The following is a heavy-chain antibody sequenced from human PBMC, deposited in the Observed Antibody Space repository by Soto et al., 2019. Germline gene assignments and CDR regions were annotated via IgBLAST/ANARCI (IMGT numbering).Heavy chain of an antibody. V-gene: IGHV1-24*01. J-gene: IGHJ4*02. CDR1: GYTITELS. CDR2: FDPEDGET. Sequence: ASVKVSCKVSGYTITELSIHWVRQAPGKGLEWMGGFDPEDGETIYAQKFQGRVTMTEDTSTDTAYMELSSLRSEDTAVYYCARADSSGYKNFDYWGQGTLVTVSS. D-gene: IGHD3-22*01. CDR3: ARADSSGYKNFDY.